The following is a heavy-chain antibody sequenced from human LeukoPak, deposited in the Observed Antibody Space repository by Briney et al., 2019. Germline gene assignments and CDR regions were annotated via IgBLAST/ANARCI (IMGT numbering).Heavy chain of an antibody. CDR1: GGSISSTSHY. CDR2: IYYNGST. D-gene: IGHD3-22*01. Sequence: PSETLSLTCTVSGGSISSTSHYWDWIRQPPGKGLEWIGSIYYNGSTYYNPSLKSRVTISVDTSKNQFSLKLSSVTAADTAIYYCATSSAGDSSSLYYESFRPNWFGPWGQGTLVTVSS. CDR3: ATSSAGDSSSLYYESFRPNWFGP. J-gene: IGHJ5*02. V-gene: IGHV4-39*01.